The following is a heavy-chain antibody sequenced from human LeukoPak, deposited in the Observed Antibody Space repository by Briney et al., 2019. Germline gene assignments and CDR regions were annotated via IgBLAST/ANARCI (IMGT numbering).Heavy chain of an antibody. Sequence: PGGSLRLSCAVSGFNVTSNFMSWVRQAPGKGLEWVSGVSGSGGSRNYADSVKGRFTISRDNSEKTLYLQMNSLRAEDTAVYYCARDRRMRVRGYGKTGTTALDYWGQGTLVTVSS. D-gene: IGHD1-7*01. V-gene: IGHV3-23*01. CDR1: GFNVTSNF. CDR3: ARDRRMRVRGYGKTGTTALDY. J-gene: IGHJ4*02. CDR2: VSGSGGSR.